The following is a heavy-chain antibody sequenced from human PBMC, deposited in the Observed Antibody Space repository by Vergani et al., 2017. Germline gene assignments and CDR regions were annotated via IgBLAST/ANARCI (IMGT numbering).Heavy chain of an antibody. CDR2: INHSGST. D-gene: IGHD2-15*01. V-gene: IGHV4-34*01. CDR1: GGSFSGYY. Sequence: QVQLQQWGAGLLKPSETLSLTCAVYGGSFSGYYWSWIRQPPGKGLEWIGEINHSGSTNYNPSLKSRVTISVDTSKNQFSLKLSSVTAAETAVYYCARELARYCSGGSCYSLAPRGYNWFDPWGQGTLVTVSS. CDR3: ARELARYCSGGSCYSLAPRGYNWFDP. J-gene: IGHJ5*02.